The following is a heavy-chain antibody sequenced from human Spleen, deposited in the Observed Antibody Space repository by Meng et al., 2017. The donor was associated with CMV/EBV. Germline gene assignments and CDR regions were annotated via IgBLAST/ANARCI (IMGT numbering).Heavy chain of an antibody. J-gene: IGHJ4*02. CDR3: VRDLKYQLLTGGYFNY. V-gene: IGHV3-21*01. D-gene: IGHD2-2*01. CDR1: GFTFSSYS. CDR2: ISSSSSYI. Sequence: GESLKISCAASGFTFSSYSMNWVRQAPGKGLEWVSSISSSSSYIYYADSVKGRFTISRDNAKNSLYLQMNSLRAEDTAVYYCVRDLKYQLLTGGYFNYWGQGSLVTVSS.